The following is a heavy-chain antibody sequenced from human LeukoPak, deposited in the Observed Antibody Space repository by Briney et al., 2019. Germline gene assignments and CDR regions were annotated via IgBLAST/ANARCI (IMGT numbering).Heavy chain of an antibody. CDR2: LYYSGNT. V-gene: IGHV4-59*12. CDR1: GGSISSYY. D-gene: IGHD1-26*01. CDR3: ARSYSGSYYCAFDI. Sequence: SETLSLTCTVSGGSISSYYWSWIRQPPGKGLEWIGYLYYSGNTNYNPSLKSRVTISVDTSKNQFSLKLSSVTAADTAVYYCARSYSGSYYCAFDIWGQGTMVTVSS. J-gene: IGHJ3*02.